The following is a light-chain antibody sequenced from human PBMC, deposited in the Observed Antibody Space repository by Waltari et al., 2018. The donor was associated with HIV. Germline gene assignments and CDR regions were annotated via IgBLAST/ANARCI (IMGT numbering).Light chain of an antibody. CDR1: SLRNFY. CDR3: HSRDSRTDHLEV. J-gene: IGLJ1*01. Sequence: SSELAQDPAVSVALGQTVRITCQGDSLRNFYATWYQQKPGQAPILVIYGKNNRPSGIPDRCPGSSSGNTASLTITGAQAEDEADYYCHSRDSRTDHLEVFGTGTKVTVL. CDR2: GKN. V-gene: IGLV3-19*01.